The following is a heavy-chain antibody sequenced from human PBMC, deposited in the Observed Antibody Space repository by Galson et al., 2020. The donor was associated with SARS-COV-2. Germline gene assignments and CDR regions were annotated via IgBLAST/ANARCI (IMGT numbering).Heavy chain of an antibody. Sequence: ASVKVSCKASGYTFTSYGISWVRQAPGQGLEWMGWISAYNGNTNYAQKLQGRVTMTTDTSTSTAYVELWSLRSDDTAVDYCATASSGGPGVGRVRGVIIIQELDYWGQGTLVTVSS. D-gene: IGHD3-10*01. CDR1: GYTFTSYG. J-gene: IGHJ4*02. CDR3: ATASSGGPGVGRVRGVIIIQELDY. CDR2: ISAYNGNT. V-gene: IGHV1-18*01.